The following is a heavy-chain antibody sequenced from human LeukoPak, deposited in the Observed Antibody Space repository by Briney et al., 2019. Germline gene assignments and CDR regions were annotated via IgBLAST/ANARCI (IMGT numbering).Heavy chain of an antibody. CDR3: ARGRVVVVAATPWSDC. J-gene: IGHJ4*02. CDR2: ISSSSSYI. Sequence: GGSLRLSCAASGFTFSSYSMNWVRQAPGKGLEWVSSISSSSSYIYYADSVKGRFTISRDNAKNSLYLQMNSLRAEDTAVYYCARGRVVVVAATPWSDCWGQGTLVTVSS. V-gene: IGHV3-21*01. D-gene: IGHD2-15*01. CDR1: GFTFSSYS.